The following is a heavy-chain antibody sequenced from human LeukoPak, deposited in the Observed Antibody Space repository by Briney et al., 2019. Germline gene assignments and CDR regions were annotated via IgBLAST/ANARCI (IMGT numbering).Heavy chain of an antibody. J-gene: IGHJ5*02. CDR3: ARDGSGSYYNEFDP. D-gene: IGHD3-10*01. CDR2: IYTSGST. CDR1: GGSISSYY. V-gene: IGHV4-4*07. Sequence: PSETLSLTRTVSGGSISSYYWSWIRQPAGKGLEWIGRIYTSGSTNYNPSLKSRVTMSVDTSKNQFSLKLSSVTAADTAVYYCARDGSGSYYNEFDPWGQGTLVTVSS.